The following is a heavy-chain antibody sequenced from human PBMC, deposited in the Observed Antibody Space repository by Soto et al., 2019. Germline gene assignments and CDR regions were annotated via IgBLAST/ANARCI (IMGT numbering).Heavy chain of an antibody. CDR3: AKDWGCYSEPDAFDI. V-gene: IGHV3-23*01. D-gene: IGHD2-15*01. Sequence: EVQLLESGGGLVQPGGSLRLSCAASGFTFSSYAMSWVRQAPGKGLEGVSDISGSGGSTYYADSVKGRFTISRDNSKNPLDLQMNSLRAEDTAVYYCAKDWGCYSEPDAFDIWGQGTTVTVSS. CDR2: ISGSGGST. CDR1: GFTFSSYA. J-gene: IGHJ3*02.